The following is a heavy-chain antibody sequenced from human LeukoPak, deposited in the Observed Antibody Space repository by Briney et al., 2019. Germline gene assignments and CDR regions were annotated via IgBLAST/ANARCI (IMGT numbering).Heavy chain of an antibody. V-gene: IGHV4-39*01. D-gene: IGHD2-2*01. CDR1: GGSISSSSYC. CDR2: IYYSGST. CDR3: ARLKDIGVLPGTPYFDY. J-gene: IGHJ4*02. Sequence: SETLSLTCTVSGGSISSSSYCWGWVRQPPGKGLEWIGNIYYSGSTYYNPSLKSRVTISVDTSKNQFSLKLSSVTAADTAVYYCARLKDIGVLPGTPYFDYWGQGTLVTVSS.